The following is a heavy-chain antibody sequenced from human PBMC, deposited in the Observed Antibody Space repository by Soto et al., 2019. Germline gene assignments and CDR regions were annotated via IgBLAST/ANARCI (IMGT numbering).Heavy chain of an antibody. D-gene: IGHD3-22*01. J-gene: IGHJ4*02. V-gene: IGHV4-34*01. CDR2: INHSGST. Sequence: SETLSLTCAVYGGSFSGYYWSWIRQPPGKGLEWIGEINHSGSTNYNPSLKSRVTISVDTSKNQFSLKLSSVTAADTAVYYCARGQGVRYYYDSSGYRFDYWGQGTLVTVSS. CDR3: ARGQGVRYYYDSSGYRFDY. CDR1: GGSFSGYY.